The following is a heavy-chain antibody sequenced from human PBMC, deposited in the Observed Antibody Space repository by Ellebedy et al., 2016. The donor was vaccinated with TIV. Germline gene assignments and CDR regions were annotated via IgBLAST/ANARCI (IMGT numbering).Heavy chain of an antibody. CDR1: GFTFSSYS. V-gene: IGHV3-21*01. Sequence: GESLKISCAASGFTFSSYSMNWVRQAPGKGLEWVSSISSSSSYIYYADSVKGRFTISRDNAKNSLYLQMNSLRAEDTAVYYCARPIAAAGTNAFDIWGQGTMVTVSS. J-gene: IGHJ3*02. D-gene: IGHD6-13*01. CDR2: ISSSSSYI. CDR3: ARPIAAAGTNAFDI.